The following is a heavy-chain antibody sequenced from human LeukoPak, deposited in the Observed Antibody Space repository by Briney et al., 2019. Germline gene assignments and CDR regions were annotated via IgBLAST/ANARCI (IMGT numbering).Heavy chain of an antibody. D-gene: IGHD5-24*01. J-gene: IGHJ4*02. Sequence: SETLSLTCTVSGGSISSFFWNWIRQPPGKGLEWIAFTHESGTTNYNPSLKSRVTMSLDTSKNQFSLKLSSVTAADTAVYYCARGRTRRDGYNHWGQGTLVTVSS. CDR1: GGSISSFF. V-gene: IGHV4-59*12. CDR3: ARGRTRRDGYNH. CDR2: THESGTT.